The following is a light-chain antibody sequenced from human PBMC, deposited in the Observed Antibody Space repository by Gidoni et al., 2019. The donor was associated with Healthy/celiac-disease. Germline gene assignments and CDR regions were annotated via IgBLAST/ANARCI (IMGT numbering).Light chain of an antibody. CDR1: SSDVGGYNY. CDR3: CSYAGSYPWV. Sequence: QSASTQPRSVSGSPGQSVTIPCTGTSSDVGGYNYVSWYQQHPGKAPKLMIYDVSKRPSGVPDRFSGSKSGNTASLTISGLQAEDEADYYCCSYAGSYPWVFGGGTKLTVL. J-gene: IGLJ3*02. CDR2: DVS. V-gene: IGLV2-11*01.